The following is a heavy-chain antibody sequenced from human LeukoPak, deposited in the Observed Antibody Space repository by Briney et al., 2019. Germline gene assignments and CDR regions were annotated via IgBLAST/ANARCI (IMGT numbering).Heavy chain of an antibody. CDR2: IYPGASAT. CDR3: VKQKQLFAPHS. V-gene: IGHV5-51*01. CDR1: GYSFASYW. Sequence: GESLKISCRGSGYSFASYWIGWVRQMPGKGLEWMGIIYPGASATRYSPSFQGQVTISADESTSTAYLQWSSLKASDTAMYFCVKQKQLFAPHSWGQGTLVTVSS. D-gene: IGHD1-1*01. J-gene: IGHJ4*02.